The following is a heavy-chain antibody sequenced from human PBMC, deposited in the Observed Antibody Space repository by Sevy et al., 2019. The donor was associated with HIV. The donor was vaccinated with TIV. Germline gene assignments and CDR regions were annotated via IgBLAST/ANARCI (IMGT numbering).Heavy chain of an antibody. CDR3: ARGGHLPLDAFDL. CDR1: GYNFAAHW. V-gene: IGHV5-51*01. J-gene: IGHJ3*01. Sequence: GESLKISCRASGYNFAAHWIGWVRQMPGKGPEWMGILFPGNSDIRSFQGHVTVSVDKSINTAYLQWANLGASDSAMNFCARGGHLPLDAFDLWGPGTKVTVSS. D-gene: IGHD2-15*01. CDR2: LFPGNSDI.